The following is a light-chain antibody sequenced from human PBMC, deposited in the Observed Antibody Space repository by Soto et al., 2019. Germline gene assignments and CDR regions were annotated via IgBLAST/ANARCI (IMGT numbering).Light chain of an antibody. CDR3: QQYYSTPYT. V-gene: IGKV4-1*01. J-gene: IGKJ2*01. Sequence: DIVMTQSPDSLAVSLGERSTINCKSSQNILYSSNNNNYLAWYQQKPGQPPKLLIYWASTRESGVPDRFSGSGSGTDFTLTISSLQAADVEVYYCQQYYSTPYTFGQGTKLEIK. CDR2: WAS. CDR1: QNILYSSNNNNY.